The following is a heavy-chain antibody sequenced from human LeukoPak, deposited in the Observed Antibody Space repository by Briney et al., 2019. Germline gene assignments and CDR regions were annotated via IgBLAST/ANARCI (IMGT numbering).Heavy chain of an antibody. Sequence: GGSLRLSCAASGFTFSSYAMHWVRQAPGKGLEWVAIISYDGSNKYYAESVKGRLTISRDNSNNTLYLQMNSLRAEDTAVYYCARVGFTYGYGFSKAVDYWGQGALVTVSS. CDR2: ISYDGSNK. CDR3: ARVGFTYGYGFSKAVDY. J-gene: IGHJ4*02. CDR1: GFTFSSYA. D-gene: IGHD5-18*01. V-gene: IGHV3-30-3*01.